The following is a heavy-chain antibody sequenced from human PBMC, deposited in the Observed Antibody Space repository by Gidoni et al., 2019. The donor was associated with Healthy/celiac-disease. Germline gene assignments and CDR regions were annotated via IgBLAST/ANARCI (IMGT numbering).Heavy chain of an antibody. CDR3: AKDEALLGIAVAGTDY. CDR1: GFTFSSYA. D-gene: IGHD6-19*01. Sequence: EVQLLESGGGLVQPGGSLRLSCAAAGFTFSSYAMSWVRQAPGKGLEWVSAISGSGGSTYYADSVKGRFTISRDNSKNTLYLQMNSLRAEDTAVYYCAKDEALLGIAVAGTDYWGQGTLVTVSS. J-gene: IGHJ4*02. V-gene: IGHV3-23*01. CDR2: ISGSGGST.